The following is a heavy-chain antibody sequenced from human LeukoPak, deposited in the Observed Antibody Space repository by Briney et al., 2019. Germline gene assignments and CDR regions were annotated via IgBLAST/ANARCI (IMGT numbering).Heavy chain of an antibody. D-gene: IGHD3/OR15-3a*01. V-gene: IGHV3-64D*09. CDR3: VKFPDW. CDR1: GFTFGTFA. Sequence: GGSLRLSCSASGFTFGTFAMHWVRQAPGKGLEYISTISSIGGGTDYADSVKGRFTISRDNSKNTLFLQMSSLRAEDTTVYYCVKFPDWWGQGTLATVSS. CDR2: ISSIGGGT. J-gene: IGHJ4*02.